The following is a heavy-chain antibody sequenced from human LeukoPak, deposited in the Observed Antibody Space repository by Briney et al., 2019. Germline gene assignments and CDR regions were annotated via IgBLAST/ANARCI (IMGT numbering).Heavy chain of an antibody. CDR1: GFTFGDYY. J-gene: IGHJ4*02. V-gene: IGHV3-11*01. D-gene: IGHD4-17*01. Sequence: GGSLRLSCAASGFTFGDYYMSWIRQAPGKGLEWVSYISSSGSTIYYADSVKGRFTISRDNAKNSLYLQMNSLRAEDTAVYYCARVPDYGDYAALGYWGQGTLVTVSS. CDR3: ARVPDYGDYAALGY. CDR2: ISSSGSTI.